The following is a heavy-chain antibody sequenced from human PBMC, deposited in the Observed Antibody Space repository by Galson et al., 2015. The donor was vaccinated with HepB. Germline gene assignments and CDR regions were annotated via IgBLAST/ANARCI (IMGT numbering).Heavy chain of an antibody. CDR1: GYTFTNYG. D-gene: IGHD2-15*01. CDR3: ARGGRGGPTDY. V-gene: IGHV1-18*04. J-gene: IGHJ4*02. CDR2: ISGYNGNT. Sequence: SVKVSCKASGYTFTNYGITWVRQAPGQGLEWVGWISGYNGNTNYAQKLQGRVTMTIEKSTTTAYMELRSLRSDDTAVYYCARGGRGGPTDYWGQGSLVTVS.